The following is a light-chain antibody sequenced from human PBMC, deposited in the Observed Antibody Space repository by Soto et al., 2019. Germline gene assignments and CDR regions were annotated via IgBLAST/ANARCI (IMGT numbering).Light chain of an antibody. CDR3: QQYNSYMYT. V-gene: IGKV1-5*03. CDR2: KAS. CDR1: ESISSW. J-gene: IGKJ2*01. Sequence: DIQMTQSPSTLSASVGDRVTITCRASESISSWLAWYQQKPGKAPKLLIYKASILESGVPSRFGGSGSGTEFTLTISSLHPDDFATYYCQQYNSYMYTFGQGTKLEIK.